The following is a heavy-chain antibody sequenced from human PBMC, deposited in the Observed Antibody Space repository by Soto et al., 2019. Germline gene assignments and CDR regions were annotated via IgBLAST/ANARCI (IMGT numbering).Heavy chain of an antibody. CDR2: IYSGGYT. Sequence: LRLSCAVSGFTVSNNYMSWVRQAPGKGLEGVSVIYSGGYTAYGDSVKGRFTISRDNSKNTLYLQMNSLRAEDTAVYYCAKEIAMAHYYYYGMDVWGQGTTVTVSS. J-gene: IGHJ6*02. D-gene: IGHD5-18*01. CDR1: GFTVSNNY. CDR3: AKEIAMAHYYYYGMDV. V-gene: IGHV3-53*05.